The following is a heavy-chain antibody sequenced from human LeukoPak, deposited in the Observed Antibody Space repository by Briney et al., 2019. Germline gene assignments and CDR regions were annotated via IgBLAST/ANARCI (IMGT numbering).Heavy chain of an antibody. CDR1: GFTFSDYY. CDR3: ARVISYYYDSSPYFDY. V-gene: IGHV3-11*04. Sequence: GGSLRLSCAASGFTFSDYYMSWIRQAPGKGLEWVSYISSSGSTIYYADSVKGRFTISRDNAKNSLYLQMNSLRAEDTAVYYCARVISYYYDSSPYFDYWGQGTLVTVSS. J-gene: IGHJ4*02. CDR2: ISSSGSTI. D-gene: IGHD3-22*01.